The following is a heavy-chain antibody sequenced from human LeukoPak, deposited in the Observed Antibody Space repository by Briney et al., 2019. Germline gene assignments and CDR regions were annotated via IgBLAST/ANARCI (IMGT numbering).Heavy chain of an antibody. D-gene: IGHD6-19*01. CDR3: ARLKTPSIAVALDWFDP. CDR2: ISSSSSYI. V-gene: IGHV3-21*01. J-gene: IGHJ5*02. CDR1: GFTFSSYS. Sequence: GGSLRLSCAASGFTFSSYSMNWVRQAPGKGLEWVSSISSSSSYIYYADSVKGRFTISRDNAKNSLYLQMNSLRAEDTAVYYCARLKTPSIAVALDWFDPWAQGSLVTVSS.